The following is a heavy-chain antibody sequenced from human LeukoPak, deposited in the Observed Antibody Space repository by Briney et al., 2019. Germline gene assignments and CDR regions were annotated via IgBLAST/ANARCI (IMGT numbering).Heavy chain of an antibody. Sequence: GGSLRLSCAASGFTFSSYNMNWVRQAPGKGLEWVSSISSSSNYIYYADSVKGRLTISRDNAKKSLYLQVNSLRAEDTAVYYCARGAINSGSYDAYFDYWGQGTLVTVSS. V-gene: IGHV3-21*01. CDR2: ISSSSNYI. CDR3: ARGAINSGSYDAYFDY. D-gene: IGHD1-26*01. J-gene: IGHJ4*02. CDR1: GFTFSSYN.